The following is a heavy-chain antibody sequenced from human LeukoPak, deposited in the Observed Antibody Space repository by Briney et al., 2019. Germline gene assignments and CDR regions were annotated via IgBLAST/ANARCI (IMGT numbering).Heavy chain of an antibody. CDR3: AKDEGRDGYTYPDY. CDR1: GFTFSSYG. D-gene: IGHD5-24*01. V-gene: IGHV3-33*06. CDR2: IWYDGSNK. Sequence: GGSLRLSCAASGFTFSSYGMHWVRQAPGKGLEWVAVIWYDGSNKYYADSVKGRFTISRDNSKNTLYLQMNSLRAEGTAVYYCAKDEGRDGYTYPDYWGQGTLVTVSS. J-gene: IGHJ4*02.